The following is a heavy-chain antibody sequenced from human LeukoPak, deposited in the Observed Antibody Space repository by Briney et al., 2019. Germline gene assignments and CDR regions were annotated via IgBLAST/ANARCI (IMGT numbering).Heavy chain of an antibody. CDR1: GFTFSSYG. CDR2: IWYDGSNK. D-gene: IGHD3-3*01. V-gene: IGHV3-33*01. Sequence: PGRSLRLSCAASGFTFSSYGMHWVRQAPGKGLEWVAVIWYDGSNKYYAASVKGRFTISSDNSKNTLYLQMNSLRAEETAVYYCATERVLRYLEGLLNGYIAVWGKGTTVTVSS. J-gene: IGHJ6*04. CDR3: ATERVLRYLEGLLNGYIAV.